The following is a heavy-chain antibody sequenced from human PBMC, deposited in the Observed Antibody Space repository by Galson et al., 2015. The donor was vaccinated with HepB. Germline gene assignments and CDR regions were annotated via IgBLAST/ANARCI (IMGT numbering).Heavy chain of an antibody. Sequence: SGAEVKKPGESLKISCKAVGYNFISYWIVWVRQMPGKGLEWMGIIYPNDSDARYSPSFQGQVTISADKSISTAHLQWSSLKASDTAMYYCARLLSYSGNYYYFDYWGRGTLVTVSS. CDR2: IYPNDSDA. V-gene: IGHV5-51*01. J-gene: IGHJ4*02. D-gene: IGHD1-26*01. CDR1: GYNFISYW. CDR3: ARLLSYSGNYYYFDY.